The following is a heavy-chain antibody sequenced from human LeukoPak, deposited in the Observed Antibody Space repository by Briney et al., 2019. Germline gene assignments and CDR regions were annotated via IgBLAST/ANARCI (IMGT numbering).Heavy chain of an antibody. CDR1: GGTFSSYA. CDR2: IIPIFGTA. D-gene: IGHD3-3*01. V-gene: IGHV1-69*13. CDR3: ARPQEYYDFWSGYYLFDY. J-gene: IGHJ4*02. Sequence: SVKVSCKASGGTFSSYAISWVRQAPGQGLEWMGGIIPIFGTASYAQKFQGRVTITADESTSTAYMELSSLRSEDTAVYYCARPQEYYDFWSGYYLFDYWGQGTLVTVSS.